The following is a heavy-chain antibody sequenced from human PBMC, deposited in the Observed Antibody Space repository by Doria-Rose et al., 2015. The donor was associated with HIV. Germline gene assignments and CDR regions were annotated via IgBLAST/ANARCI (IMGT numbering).Heavy chain of an antibody. J-gene: IGHJ3*02. CDR2: IYTSGST. CDR3: AREEYEAFDI. Sequence: QVQLQESGPGLVKPSQTLSLTCTVSGGSISSGSYYWSWIRQPAGKGREWIGRIYTSGSTNYTPSLKGRVPISVAPAQTQFPLKLSSVTAADTAVYYCAREEYEAFDIWGQGTMVTVSS. D-gene: IGHD3-3*01. V-gene: IGHV4-61*02. CDR1: GGSISSGSYY.